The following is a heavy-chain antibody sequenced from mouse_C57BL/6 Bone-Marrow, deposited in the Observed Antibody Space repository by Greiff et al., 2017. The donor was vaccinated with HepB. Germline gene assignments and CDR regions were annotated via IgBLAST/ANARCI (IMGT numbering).Heavy chain of an antibody. J-gene: IGHJ2*01. CDR1: GYTFTDYY. V-gene: IGHV1-19*01. CDR3: ASYYGNYFYFDD. Sequence: EVQLQQSGPVLVKPGASVKMSCKASGYTFTDYYMNWVKQSHGKSLEWIGVINPYNGGTSYNQKFKGKATLTVDKSSSTAYMELNSLTSEDSAVYYCASYYGNYFYFDDWGQGTTLTVSS. CDR2: INPYNGGT. D-gene: IGHD2-1*01.